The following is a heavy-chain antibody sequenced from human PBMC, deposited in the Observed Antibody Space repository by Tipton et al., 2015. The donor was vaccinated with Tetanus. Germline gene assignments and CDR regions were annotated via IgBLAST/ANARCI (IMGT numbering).Heavy chain of an antibody. V-gene: IGHV3-33*01. CDR3: AREADCSGGSCFSGDFDN. CDR1: GFIFSSYG. CDR2: SWYDGTDK. Sequence: CAASGFIFSSYGIHWVRQAPGKGLEWVAVSWYDGTDKYYADSVKDRFTISRDNSKNTLYLQMNSLRAEDTAVYYCAREADCSGGSCFSGDFDNWGQGTQVTVSS. J-gene: IGHJ4*02. D-gene: IGHD2-15*01.